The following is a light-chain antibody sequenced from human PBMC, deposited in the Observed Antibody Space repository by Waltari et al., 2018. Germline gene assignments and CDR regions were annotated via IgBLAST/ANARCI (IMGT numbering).Light chain of an antibody. CDR3: MQGTHWPRT. V-gene: IGKV2-30*02. CDR2: QVS. CDR1: RSLVHSDGKTY. J-gene: IGKJ1*01. Sequence: DVVMTQSPLSLPVTLGQPASISCWSSRSLVHSDGKTYLNWFHQRPGQSPRRLIYQVSTRDSGVPDRFSGSGSGTDFTLKISRVEAEDVGVYYCMQGTHWPRTFGQGTKVEIK.